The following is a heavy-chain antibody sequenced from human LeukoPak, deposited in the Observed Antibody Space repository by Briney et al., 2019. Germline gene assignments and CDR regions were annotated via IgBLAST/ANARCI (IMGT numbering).Heavy chain of an antibody. D-gene: IGHD3-22*01. Sequence: SETLSLTCTVSDGSISSYYWSWIRQPPGEGLEWIGYIYYSGSTNYNPSLKSRVTISVDTSKNQFSLKLSSVTTADMAVYYCARGTYYHDSSGYHFDYWGQGTLVTVSS. CDR1: DGSISSYY. CDR2: IYYSGST. V-gene: IGHV4-59*01. CDR3: ARGTYYHDSSGYHFDY. J-gene: IGHJ4*02.